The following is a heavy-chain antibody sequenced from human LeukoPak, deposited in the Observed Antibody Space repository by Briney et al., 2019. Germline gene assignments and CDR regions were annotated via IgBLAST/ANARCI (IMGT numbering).Heavy chain of an antibody. CDR2: IGTAGDP. Sequence: GGSLRLSCAASGFTFSSYDMHWVRQATGKGLEWVSAIGTAGDPYYPGSVKGRFTISRENAKNSLCLQMNSPRAGDTAVYYCARGSRVRGVMGYFDYWGQGTLVTVSS. D-gene: IGHD3-10*01. CDR1: GFTFSSYD. J-gene: IGHJ4*02. CDR3: ARGSRVRGVMGYFDY. V-gene: IGHV3-13*05.